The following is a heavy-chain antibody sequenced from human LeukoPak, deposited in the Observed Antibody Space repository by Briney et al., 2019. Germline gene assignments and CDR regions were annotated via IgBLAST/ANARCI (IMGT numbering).Heavy chain of an antibody. CDR3: ARETSRIIYY. CDR1: GYSISSGYY. V-gene: IGHV4-38-2*02. J-gene: IGHJ4*02. Sequence: PSETLSLTCTVSGYSISSGYYWGWIRQPPGKGLEWIANVNHNGNTFYNPSLKSRVTISVDTSNNQFSLTLTSVTAADTAVYFCARETSRIIYYWGQGMLVTVSS. CDR2: VNHNGNT.